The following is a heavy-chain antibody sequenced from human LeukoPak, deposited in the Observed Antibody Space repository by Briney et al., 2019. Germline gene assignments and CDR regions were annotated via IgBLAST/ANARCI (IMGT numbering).Heavy chain of an antibody. CDR1: GGSISSYY. V-gene: IGHV4-4*07. CDR2: IYTSGST. CDR3: AKAPSAYCGGDCFSAYMDV. D-gene: IGHD2-21*02. J-gene: IGHJ6*03. Sequence: SETLSRTCTVSGGSISSYYWSWIRQPAGKGLEWIGRIYTSGSTNYNPSLKSRVTISVDTSKNQFSLKLSSVTAADAAVYYCAKAPSAYCGGDCFSAYMDVWGKGTTVTVSS.